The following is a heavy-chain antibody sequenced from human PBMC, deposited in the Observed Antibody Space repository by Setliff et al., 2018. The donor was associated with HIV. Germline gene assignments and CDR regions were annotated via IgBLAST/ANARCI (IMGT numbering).Heavy chain of an antibody. J-gene: IGHJ4*02. D-gene: IGHD5-18*01. CDR2: IYHSGST. V-gene: IGHV4-34*01. CDR1: GGSFSGNY. Sequence: SETLSLTCAVYGGSFSGNYWSWIRQPPGKGLEWIGSIYHSGSTYYNPSLKSRVTISLDTSKNQFSLKLSSVTAADTAVYYCARAPSLDTATVSRWGYYFDYWGQGTLVTVSS. CDR3: ARAPSLDTATVSRWGYYFDY.